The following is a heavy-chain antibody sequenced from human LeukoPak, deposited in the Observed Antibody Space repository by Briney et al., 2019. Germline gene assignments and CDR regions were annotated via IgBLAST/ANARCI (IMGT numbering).Heavy chain of an antibody. Sequence: AVKVSCKSSVGTFSRYAISWVRPAPGQGLAWMGGIIPIFGTANYAQKFQGRVTITEDEYTITAYMELSRLRYEDAGVYYCARVKLLCGSGYFDYWGQGTLVTVSS. V-gene: IGHV1-69*13. CDR3: ARVKLLCGSGYFDY. D-gene: IGHD1-26*01. CDR1: VGTFSRYA. J-gene: IGHJ4*02. CDR2: IIPIFGTA.